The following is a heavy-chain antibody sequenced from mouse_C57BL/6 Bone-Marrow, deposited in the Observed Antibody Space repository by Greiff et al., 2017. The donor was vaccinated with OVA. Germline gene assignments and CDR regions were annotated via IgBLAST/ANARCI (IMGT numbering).Heavy chain of an antibody. D-gene: IGHD1-1*01. V-gene: IGHV5-16*01. CDR2: INYDGSST. Sequence: EVMLVESEGGLVQPGSSMKLSCTASGFTFSDYYMAWVRQVPEKGLEWVANINYDGSSTYYLDSLKSRFIISIDNAKNILYLQMSSLKSEDTATYYCARGDYGSSHWYFDVWGTGTTVTVSS. J-gene: IGHJ1*03. CDR3: ARGDYGSSHWYFDV. CDR1: GFTFSDYY.